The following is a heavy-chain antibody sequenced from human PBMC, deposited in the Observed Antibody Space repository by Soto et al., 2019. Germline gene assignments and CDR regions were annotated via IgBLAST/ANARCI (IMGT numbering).Heavy chain of an antibody. CDR2: ITDTGGDA. D-gene: IGHD3-10*01. CDR1: GLTFGSRA. CDR3: ARGSTDSYPGSRIFDF. J-gene: IGHJ4*02. Sequence: PGGSLRLSRVASGLTFGSRAMTWVRQAPGEGLQWVSTITDTGGDAKYADSVRGRFVISRDNSKKTLYLQMTSLTAEDSAMYYCARGSTDSYPGSRIFDFWGRGTLVTVSS. V-gene: IGHV3-23*01.